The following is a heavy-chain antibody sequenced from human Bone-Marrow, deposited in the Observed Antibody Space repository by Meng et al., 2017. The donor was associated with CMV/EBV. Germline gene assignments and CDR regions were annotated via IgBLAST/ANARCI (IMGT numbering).Heavy chain of an antibody. J-gene: IGHJ4*01. V-gene: IGHV1-2*02. CDR2: INPNSGGT. CDR1: GYTFTGYY. CDR3: ARFARRSRLDSGSCLDY. Sequence: ASVKVSCKASGYTFTGYYMHWVRQAPGQGLEWMGWINPNSGGTNYAQKFQGRVTMTRDTSISTAYMELSRLRSDDTAVYYCARFARRSRLDSGSCLDYWGHGTLVTVSS. D-gene: IGHD3-10*01.